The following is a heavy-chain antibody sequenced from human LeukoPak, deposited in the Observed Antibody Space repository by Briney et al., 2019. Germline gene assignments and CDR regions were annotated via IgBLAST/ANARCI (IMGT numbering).Heavy chain of an antibody. CDR3: ARDLPSPYYDFWSGARDAFDI. Sequence: PGGSLRLSCAASGFTFSTYWMSWVRQAPGKGLEWVANIKQDGSDQYYVDSVKGRFTISRDNAKNSLYLQMNSLRAEDTAVYYCARDLPSPYYDFWSGARDAFDIWGQGTMVTVSS. D-gene: IGHD3-3*01. CDR1: GFTFSTYW. V-gene: IGHV3-7*01. J-gene: IGHJ3*02. CDR2: IKQDGSDQ.